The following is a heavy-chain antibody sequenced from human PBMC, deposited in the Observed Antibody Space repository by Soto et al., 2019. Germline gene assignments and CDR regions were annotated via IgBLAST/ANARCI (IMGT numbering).Heavy chain of an antibody. D-gene: IGHD1-1*01. Sequence: GGSLRLSCAVSGFSFRTYGFHWVRQPPGKGLEWVAVISPKGHSDSVEGRFTISRDNSKDTLYLQMNNLRAEDTAVYYCARDDAFGNENAFDLGGRGTMVTVSS. CDR1: GFSFRTYG. J-gene: IGHJ3*01. CDR3: ARDDAFGNENAFDL. V-gene: IGHV3-33*01. CDR2: ISPK.